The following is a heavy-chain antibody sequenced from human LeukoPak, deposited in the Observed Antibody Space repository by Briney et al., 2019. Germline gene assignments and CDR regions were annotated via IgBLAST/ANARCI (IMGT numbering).Heavy chain of an antibody. CDR3: ARDRGELWGFGY. Sequence: ASVNVSCKASGGTFSSNAISWVRQATGQGLEGMGGIIPIFGTANYAQKFQGRVTITTDESTSTAYMELSSLRSEDTAVYYCARDRGELWGFGYWGQGTLVTVSS. J-gene: IGHJ4*02. CDR1: GGTFSSNA. D-gene: IGHD7-27*01. V-gene: IGHV1-69*05. CDR2: IIPIFGTA.